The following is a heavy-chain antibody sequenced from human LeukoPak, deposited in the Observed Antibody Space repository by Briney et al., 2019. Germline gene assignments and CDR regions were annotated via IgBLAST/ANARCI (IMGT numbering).Heavy chain of an antibody. D-gene: IGHD3-22*01. CDR3: ARPATSGTYYSAFDY. V-gene: IGHV4-39*01. Sequence: PSETLSLTCTVSGGSISSSNYYRGWVRQPPGKGLEWIGTIYYSGSTNYNPSLKSRVTISADMPKNQFSLKVSSVTAADTAVYYCARPATSGTYYSAFDYWGQGTLVTVSS. CDR1: GGSISSSNYY. CDR2: IYYSGST. J-gene: IGHJ4*02.